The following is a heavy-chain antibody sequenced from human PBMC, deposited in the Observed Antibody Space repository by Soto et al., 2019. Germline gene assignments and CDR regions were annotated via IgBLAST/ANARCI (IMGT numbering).Heavy chain of an antibody. Sequence: PSETLSLTCAVYGGSFSGYYWSWIRQPPGKGLEWIGEINHSGSTNYNPSLKSRVTISVDTSKNQFSLKLSSVTAADTAVYYCARVGGITAAGITGGFNYWGQGTLVTVSS. CDR3: ARVGGITAAGITGGFNY. CDR2: INHSGST. CDR1: GGSFSGYY. D-gene: IGHD6-13*01. J-gene: IGHJ4*02. V-gene: IGHV4-34*01.